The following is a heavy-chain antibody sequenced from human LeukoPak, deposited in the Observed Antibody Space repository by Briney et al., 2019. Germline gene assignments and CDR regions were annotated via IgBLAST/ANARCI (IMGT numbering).Heavy chain of an antibody. Sequence: GGSLRLSCAAPGFTFSTYAMSWVRQAPGKGLEWVSGMSGSGSRTFYADSVKGRFTISSDTSKNTVFLQMNSLRAEDTAVYYCAKDLFRFDYWGQGTLVTVSS. CDR1: GFTFSTYA. J-gene: IGHJ4*02. CDR3: AKDLFRFDY. CDR2: MSGSGSRT. V-gene: IGHV3-23*01. D-gene: IGHD3-3*01.